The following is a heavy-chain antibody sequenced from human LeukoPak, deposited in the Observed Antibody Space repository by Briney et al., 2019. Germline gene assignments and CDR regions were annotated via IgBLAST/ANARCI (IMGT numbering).Heavy chain of an antibody. CDR1: GGTFSSYA. J-gene: IGHJ4*02. Sequence: SVKVSCKASGGTFSSYAISWVRQAPGQGLEWMGGIIPIFGTANYAQKFQGRVTITADESTGTAYMELSSLRSEDTAVYYCARQIIAEPDYFDYWGQGTLVTVSS. D-gene: IGHD6-13*01. CDR3: ARQIIAEPDYFDY. V-gene: IGHV1-69*13. CDR2: IIPIFGTA.